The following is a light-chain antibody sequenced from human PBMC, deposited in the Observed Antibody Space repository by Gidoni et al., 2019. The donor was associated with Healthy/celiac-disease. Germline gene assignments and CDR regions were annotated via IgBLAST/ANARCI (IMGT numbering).Light chain of an antibody. CDR2: AAS. CDR3: QQSYSTPRT. Sequence: DIQMTQSPSSLSASVGDRVTITCRASQSISSYLNWYQQKPGKAPKLQIYAASSLESGVPARFSGSGSGTDFTLTISSLQPEDFATYDCQQSYSTPRTFGGGTKVEIK. V-gene: IGKV1-39*01. CDR1: QSISSY. J-gene: IGKJ4*01.